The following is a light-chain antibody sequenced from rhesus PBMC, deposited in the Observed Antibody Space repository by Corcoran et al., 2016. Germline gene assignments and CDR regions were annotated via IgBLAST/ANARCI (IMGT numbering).Light chain of an antibody. CDR1: PGITND. CDR2: EAS. J-gene: IGKJ1*01. CDR3: QQYYSLPWT. Sequence: DIQMTQSPSSLSASVGDRVTITCRASPGITNDLAWYQQKPGETPKLLVYEASTLQSGIPSQFSGSGSGTDFTFTISSLHSEDFATFYCQQYYSLPWTFGLGSKLEVK. V-gene: IGKV1-25*01.